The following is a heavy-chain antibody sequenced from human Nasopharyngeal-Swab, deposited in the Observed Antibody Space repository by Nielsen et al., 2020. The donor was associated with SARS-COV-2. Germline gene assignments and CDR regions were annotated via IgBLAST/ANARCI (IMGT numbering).Heavy chain of an antibody. Sequence: WIRQPPGKGLEWVSSISSSSSYIYYADSVKGRFTISRDNAKNSLYLQMNSLRAEDTAVYYCARGQRDHSGWVYWGQGTLVTVSS. CDR2: ISSSSSYI. CDR3: ARGQRDHSGWVY. D-gene: IGHD1-26*01. J-gene: IGHJ4*02. V-gene: IGHV3-21*01.